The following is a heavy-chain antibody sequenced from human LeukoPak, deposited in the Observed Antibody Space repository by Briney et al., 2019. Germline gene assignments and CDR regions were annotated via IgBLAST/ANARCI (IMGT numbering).Heavy chain of an antibody. D-gene: IGHD3-22*01. Sequence: SETLSLTCTVSGGSISSYYWSWIRQPPGKGLEWIGYIYYSGSTNYNPSLKSRVTISVDTSKNQFSLKLSSVTAADTAAYYCARGRGYYDRDAFDIWGQGTMVTVSS. V-gene: IGHV4-59*08. CDR3: ARGRGYYDRDAFDI. J-gene: IGHJ3*02. CDR2: IYYSGST. CDR1: GGSISSYY.